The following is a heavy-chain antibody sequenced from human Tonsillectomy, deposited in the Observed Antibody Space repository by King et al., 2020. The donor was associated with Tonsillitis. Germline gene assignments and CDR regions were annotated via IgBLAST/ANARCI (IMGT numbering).Heavy chain of an antibody. J-gene: IGHJ3*02. CDR3: AGHDRGYSGYDLEAFDI. CDR1: GGSISSSSYY. Sequence: QLQESGPGLVKPSETLSLTCTVSGGSISSSSYYWGWIRQPPGKGLEWIGSIYYSGSTYYNPSLKSRVTISVDTSKNQFSLKLSSVTAADTAVYYCAGHDRGYSGYDLEAFDIWGQGTMVTVSS. CDR2: IYYSGST. V-gene: IGHV4-39*07. D-gene: IGHD5-12*01.